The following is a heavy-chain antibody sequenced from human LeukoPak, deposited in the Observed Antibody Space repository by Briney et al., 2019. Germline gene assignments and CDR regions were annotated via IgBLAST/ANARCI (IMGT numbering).Heavy chain of an antibody. CDR2: MNPNSGGT. V-gene: IGHV1-2*02. J-gene: IGHJ4*02. CDR3: ASGYYDSSGYWS. D-gene: IGHD3-22*01. Sequence: ASVTVSCKASGYTFTSYDINWVRQATGQGLEWMGWMNPNSGGTNYAQKFQGRVTMTRDTSISTAYMELSRLRSDDTAVYYCASGYYDSSGYWSWGQGTLVTVSS. CDR1: GYTFTSYD.